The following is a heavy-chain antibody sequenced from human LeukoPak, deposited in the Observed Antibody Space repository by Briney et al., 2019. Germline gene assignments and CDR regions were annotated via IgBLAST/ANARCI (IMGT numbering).Heavy chain of an antibody. V-gene: IGHV3-23*01. CDR2: ISGSGGST. D-gene: IGHD6-19*01. Sequence: GGSLRLSCAASGFTFSSYGMHWVRQAPGKGLEWVSAISGSGGSTYYADSVKGRFTISRDNSKNTLYLQMNSLRAEDTAVYYCAKVGDSSGWTRSRYYFDYWGQGTLVTVSS. CDR3: AKVGDSSGWTRSRYYFDY. CDR1: GFTFSSYG. J-gene: IGHJ4*02.